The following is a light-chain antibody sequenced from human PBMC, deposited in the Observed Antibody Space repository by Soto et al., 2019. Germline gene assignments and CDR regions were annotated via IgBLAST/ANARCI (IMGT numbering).Light chain of an antibody. CDR2: GAS. J-gene: IGKJ1*01. CDR1: QSVSSSY. V-gene: IGKV3D-20*02. Sequence: EIVLTQSPGTLSLSPGERATLSCRASQSVSSSYLAWYQQKPGQAPRLLIYGASSRATSIPDRFSGSGSGTDFTLTISRLEPEDFAVYYCHQRSSWSRGTFGQGTKVESK. CDR3: HQRSSWSRGT.